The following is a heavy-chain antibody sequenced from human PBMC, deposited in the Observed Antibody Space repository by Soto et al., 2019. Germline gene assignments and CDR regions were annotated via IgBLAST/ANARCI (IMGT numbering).Heavy chain of an antibody. CDR3: ARGGYYYDSSGSD. Sequence: QVQLVQSGAEVKKPGSSVKVSCKASGGTFSSYAISWVRQAPGQGLEWMGGIIPILGTANYAQKFQGRVTITADKPRSTAYMELRSLRSEDRAVYYCARGGYYYDSSGSDWGQGTLVTVSS. CDR2: IIPILGTA. D-gene: IGHD3-22*01. CDR1: GGTFSSYA. J-gene: IGHJ4*02. V-gene: IGHV1-69*06.